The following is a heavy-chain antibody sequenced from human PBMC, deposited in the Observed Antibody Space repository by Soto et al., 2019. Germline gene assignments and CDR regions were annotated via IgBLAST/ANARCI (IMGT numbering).Heavy chain of an antibody. CDR3: ARVEYYGSGRSDYFDY. D-gene: IGHD3-10*01. Sequence: GESLKISCKGSGYSVTSYWIGWVRQMPGKGLEWMGIIYPGDSDTRYSPSFQGQVTISADKSISTAYLQWSSLKASDTAMYYCARVEYYGSGRSDYFDYWGQGTLVTVSS. J-gene: IGHJ4*02. V-gene: IGHV5-51*01. CDR2: IYPGDSDT. CDR1: GYSVTSYW.